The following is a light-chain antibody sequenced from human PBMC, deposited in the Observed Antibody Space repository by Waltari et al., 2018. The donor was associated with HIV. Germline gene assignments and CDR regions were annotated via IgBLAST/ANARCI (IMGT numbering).Light chain of an antibody. V-gene: IGKV3-20*01. CDR1: ESLSGSY. Sequence: EIVLTQSPGTLSLSPGERATLSCRASESLSGSYLVWYQQKPGQAPRLLIYAASKRATGIPDRISGSGSGTEFTLTINSLQPDDFATYYCQQYNSYSYTFGQGTNLESK. CDR2: AAS. J-gene: IGKJ2*01. CDR3: QQYNSYSYT.